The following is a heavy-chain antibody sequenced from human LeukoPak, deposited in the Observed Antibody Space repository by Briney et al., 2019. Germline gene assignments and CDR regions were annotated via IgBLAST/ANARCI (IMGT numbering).Heavy chain of an antibody. CDR1: GFTFNNNG. CDR3: AKDPEKGLAVARLEH. CDR2: IRYDGIYK. J-gene: IGHJ5*02. D-gene: IGHD6-19*01. V-gene: IGHV3-30*02. Sequence: GGSLRLSCAASGFTFNNNGMHWVRQAPGKGLEWVAFIRYDGIYKYYADSVKGGFTIFRDKSKTTLFLQMDSLRAEDTAVYYCAKDPEKGLAVARLEHWGQGTLVTVSS.